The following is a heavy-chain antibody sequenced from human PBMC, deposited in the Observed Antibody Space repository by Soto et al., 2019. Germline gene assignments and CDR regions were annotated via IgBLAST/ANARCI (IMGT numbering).Heavy chain of an antibody. CDR2: ISSSGSTI. CDR3: ARDRIRGPYYYYGMDV. Sequence: QVQLVESGGGLVKPGGSLRLSCAASGFTFSDYYMSWIRQAPGKGLEWVSYISSSGSTIYYADAVKGRFTISRDNAKNSLYLQMNSLRAEDTAVYYCARDRIRGPYYYYGMDVWGQGTTVTVSS. V-gene: IGHV3-11*01. CDR1: GFTFSDYY. J-gene: IGHJ6*02. D-gene: IGHD4-17*01.